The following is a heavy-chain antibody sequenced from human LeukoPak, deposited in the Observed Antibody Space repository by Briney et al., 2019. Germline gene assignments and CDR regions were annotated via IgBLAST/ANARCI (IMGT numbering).Heavy chain of an antibody. CDR1: GFIFSAFE. CDR3: ARRAGNIVVVPAAMDS. V-gene: IGHV3-48*03. Sequence: GGSLRLPCAASGFIFSAFEMNWVRQAPGKGLEWVSYISSLGYTKYYADSVKGRFTISRDNAKNSLYLQMNSLSAEDTAVYYCARRAGNIVVVPAAMDSWGQGTLVTVSS. D-gene: IGHD2-2*01. J-gene: IGHJ4*02. CDR2: ISSLGYTK.